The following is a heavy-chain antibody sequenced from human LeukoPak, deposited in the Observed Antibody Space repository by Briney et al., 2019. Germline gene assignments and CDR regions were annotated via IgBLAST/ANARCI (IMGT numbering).Heavy chain of an antibody. CDR3: ARGSRQQPPFDP. J-gene: IGHJ5*02. D-gene: IGHD6-13*01. Sequence: ASVKVSCKASGYTFTSYDINWVRQATGQGLEWMGWMNPNSGNTGYAQKFQGRVTMTRNTSISTAYMELSSLRSEDTAVYYCARGSRQQPPFDPWGQGTLVTVSS. CDR1: GYTFTSYD. CDR2: MNPNSGNT. V-gene: IGHV1-8*01.